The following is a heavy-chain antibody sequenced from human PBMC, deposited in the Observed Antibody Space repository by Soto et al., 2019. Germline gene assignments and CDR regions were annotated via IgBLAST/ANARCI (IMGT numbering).Heavy chain of an antibody. CDR1: GFTFSKYG. J-gene: IGHJ4*02. CDR2: ISGSGNST. V-gene: IGHV3-23*01. CDR3: AKDLSPSSGTYYGYFDH. D-gene: IGHD1-26*01. Sequence: GGSLRLSCVASGFTFSKYGMNWVRQTPRKGLEWVSAISGSGNSTYYADSVKGRFTISRDNSKNTLYLQMNSLRAEDTAVYYCAKDLSPSSGTYYGYFDHWGQGTLVTVSS.